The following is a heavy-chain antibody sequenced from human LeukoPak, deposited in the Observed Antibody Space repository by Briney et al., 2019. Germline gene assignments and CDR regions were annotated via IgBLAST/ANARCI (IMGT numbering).Heavy chain of an antibody. CDR2: IWYDGSNK. J-gene: IGHJ4*02. CDR3: ARERLGELSLVDY. V-gene: IGHV3-33*01. Sequence: GGSLRLSCAASGFTFSSYGMHWVRQAPGKGLEWVAVIWYDGSNKYYADSVKGRFPISRDNSKNTLYLQMNSLRAEDTAVYYCARERLGELSLVDYWGQGTLVTVSS. D-gene: IGHD3-16*02. CDR1: GFTFSSYG.